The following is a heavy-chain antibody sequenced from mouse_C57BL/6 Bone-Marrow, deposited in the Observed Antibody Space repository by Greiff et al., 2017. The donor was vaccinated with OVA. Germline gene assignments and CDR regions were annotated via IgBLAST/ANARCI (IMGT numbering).Heavy chain of an antibody. CDR2: ISDGGSYT. CDR3: ARDGGLRRKFAY. D-gene: IGHD2-4*01. J-gene: IGHJ3*01. V-gene: IGHV5-4*01. Sequence: EVKLVESGGGLVKPGGSLKLSCAASGFTFSSYAMSWVRQTPEKRLEWVATISDGGSYTYYPDNVKGRFTISRDNAKNNLYLQMSHLKSEDTAVYYCARDGGLRRKFAYWGQGTLVTVSA. CDR1: GFTFSSYA.